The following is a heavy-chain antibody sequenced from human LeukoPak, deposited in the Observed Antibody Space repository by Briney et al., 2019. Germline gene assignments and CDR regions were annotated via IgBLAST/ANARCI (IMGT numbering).Heavy chain of an antibody. CDR3: ARIRSGATGGPDYYYYMDV. V-gene: IGHV1-2*02. Sequence: ASVKVSCKASGYTFTGYYMHWVRQAPGQGLEWMGWINPNSGGTNYAQKFQGRVTMTRDTSISTAYMELSRLRSDDTAVYYCARIRSGATGGPDYYYYMDVWGKGTTVTVSS. CDR2: INPNSGGT. CDR1: GYTFTGYY. J-gene: IGHJ6*03. D-gene: IGHD3-16*01.